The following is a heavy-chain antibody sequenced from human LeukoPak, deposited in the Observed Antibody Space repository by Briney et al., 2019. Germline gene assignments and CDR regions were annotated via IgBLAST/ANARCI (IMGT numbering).Heavy chain of an antibody. CDR3: ARVTGCSSTSCYMGPYYFDY. D-gene: IGHD2-2*02. Sequence: SETLSLTCTVSGYSISSGYYWGWIRQPPGKGLEWIGSIYHSGSTYYNPSLKSRVTISVDTSKNQFSLKLSSVTAADTAVYYCARVTGCSSTSCYMGPYYFDYWGQGTLVTVSS. CDR2: IYHSGST. CDR1: GYSISSGYY. J-gene: IGHJ4*02. V-gene: IGHV4-38-2*02.